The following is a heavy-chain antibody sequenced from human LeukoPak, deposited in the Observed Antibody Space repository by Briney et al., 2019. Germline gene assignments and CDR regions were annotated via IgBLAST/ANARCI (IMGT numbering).Heavy chain of an antibody. D-gene: IGHD3-9*01. CDR2: VSDSGSNT. CDR3: AKNPDYDVLTGTSFDC. V-gene: IGHV3-23*01. CDR1: GFTFSSYA. Sequence: GGSLRLSCAASGFTFSSYAMSWVRQAPGKGLEWVSSVSDSGSNTYYAASVKGRFTISRGNSKNTLYPQMNSLKAEDTAVYYCAKNPDYDVLTGTSFDCWGQGALVTVPS. J-gene: IGHJ4*02.